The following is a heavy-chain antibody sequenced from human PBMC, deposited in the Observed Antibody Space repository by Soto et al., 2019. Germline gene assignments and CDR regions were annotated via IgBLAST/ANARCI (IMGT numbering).Heavy chain of an antibody. V-gene: IGHV6-1*01. CDR2: TYYRSKWNS. CDR1: GDSVSSNSAA. Sequence: SQTLSLTCAISGDSVSSNSAAWSWIRQSPSRGLEWLGRTYYRSKWNSNYAVSVKVRVTINPDTSKNQFSLQLNSVTPEDTAVYYCARDEGGPWGQGTLVTVSS. CDR3: ARDEGGP. J-gene: IGHJ4*02.